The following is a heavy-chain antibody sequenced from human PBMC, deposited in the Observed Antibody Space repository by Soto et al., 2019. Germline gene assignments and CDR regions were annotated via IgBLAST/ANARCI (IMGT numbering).Heavy chain of an antibody. CDR2: IYHSGST. D-gene: IGHD3-10*01. CDR3: ARVSIMVRGVIYYYYGMDV. V-gene: IGHV4-4*02. Sequence: KPSETLSLTCAVSGGSISSSNWWSWVRQPPGKGLEWIGEIYHSGSTNYNPSLKSRVTISVDKSKNQFSLKLSSVTAADTAVYYCARVSIMVRGVIYYYYGMDVWGQGTTVTVSS. J-gene: IGHJ6*02. CDR1: GGSISSSNW.